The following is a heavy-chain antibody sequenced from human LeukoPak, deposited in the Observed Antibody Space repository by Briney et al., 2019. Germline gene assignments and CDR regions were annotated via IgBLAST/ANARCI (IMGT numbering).Heavy chain of an antibody. D-gene: IGHD7-27*01. J-gene: IGHJ4*02. CDR1: GFTFSSYG. V-gene: IGHV3-33*01. Sequence: GRSLRLSCAASGFTFSSYGMHWVRQAPGKGLEWVAVIWYDGSNKYYADSVKGRFTISRDNSKNTLYLQMNSLRAEDTAVYYCARDRNWGRDFDYWGQGTLVTVSS. CDR2: IWYDGSNK. CDR3: ARDRNWGRDFDY.